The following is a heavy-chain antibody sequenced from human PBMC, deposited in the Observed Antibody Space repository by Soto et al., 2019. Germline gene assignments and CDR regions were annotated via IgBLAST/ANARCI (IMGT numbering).Heavy chain of an antibody. J-gene: IGHJ4*02. Sequence: SETLSLTCTVSGGSISSYYWSWIRQPPGKGLEWIGYIYYSGSTNYNPSLKSRVTISVDTSKNQFSLKLSSVTAADTAVYYCARLGGSYAVPHFDYWGQGTLVTVSS. V-gene: IGHV4-59*08. CDR1: GGSISSYY. D-gene: IGHD1-26*01. CDR2: IYYSGST. CDR3: ARLGGSYAVPHFDY.